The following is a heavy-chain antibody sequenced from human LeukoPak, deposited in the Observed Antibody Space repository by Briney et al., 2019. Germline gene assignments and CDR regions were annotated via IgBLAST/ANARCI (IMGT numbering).Heavy chain of an antibody. Sequence: GASVKVSCKASGYTFTGYYMHWVRQAPGQGLEWMGWINPNSGGTNYAQKFQGRVTMTRDTSISTAYMELSRLRSDDTAVYYCARDLGDVVVVPAAFDYWGQGTLVTVSS. J-gene: IGHJ4*02. CDR3: ARDLGDVVVVPAAFDY. CDR2: INPNSGGT. V-gene: IGHV1-2*02. D-gene: IGHD2-2*01. CDR1: GYTFTGYY.